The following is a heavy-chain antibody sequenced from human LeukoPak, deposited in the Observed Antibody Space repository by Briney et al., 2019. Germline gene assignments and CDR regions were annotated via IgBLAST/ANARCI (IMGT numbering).Heavy chain of an antibody. CDR1: GGSISSYY. CDR3: ARFLSSSTIDY. CDR2: IYYSGST. D-gene: IGHD6-6*01. Sequence: PSETLSLTCTVSGGSISSYYWSWIRQPPGKGLEWIGSIYYSGSTYYNPSLKSRVTISVDTSKNQFSLKLSSVTAADTAVYYCARFLSSSTIDYWGQGTLVTVSS. V-gene: IGHV4-39*07. J-gene: IGHJ4*02.